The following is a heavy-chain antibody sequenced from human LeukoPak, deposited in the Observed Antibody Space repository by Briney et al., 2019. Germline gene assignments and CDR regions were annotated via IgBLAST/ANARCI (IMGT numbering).Heavy chain of an antibody. CDR3: ARDYKYAFDN. J-gene: IGHJ4*02. Sequence: GGSLRLSCAASGFTFSDYSMNWVRQAPGKGLEWISYIGIDSGNTNYADSVKGRFTISGDKAKNSLYLQMNSLRVEDMAVYYCARDYKYAFDNWGQGTLVIVSS. CDR2: IGIDSGNT. CDR1: GFTFSDYS. D-gene: IGHD5-24*01. V-gene: IGHV3-48*01.